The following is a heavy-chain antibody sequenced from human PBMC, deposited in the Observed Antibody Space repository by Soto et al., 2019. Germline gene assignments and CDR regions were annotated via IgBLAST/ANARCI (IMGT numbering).Heavy chain of an antibody. J-gene: IGHJ4*02. CDR2: ISWNSGSI. D-gene: IGHD2-2*02. CDR1: GFTFDDYA. Sequence: GGSLRLSCAASGFTFDDYAMHWVRQAPGKGLEWVSGISWNSGSIGYADSVKGRFTISRDNAKNSLYLQMNSLRAEDTALYYCAKVIFPSVYLNYFDYWGQGTRVTFSS. V-gene: IGHV3-9*01. CDR3: AKVIFPSVYLNYFDY.